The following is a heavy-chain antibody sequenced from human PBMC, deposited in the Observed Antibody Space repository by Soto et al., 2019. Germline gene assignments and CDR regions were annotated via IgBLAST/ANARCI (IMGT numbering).Heavy chain of an antibody. CDR1: GGTFSSYA. Sequence: QVQLVQSGAEVKKPGSSVKVSCKASGGTFSSYAISWVRRAPGQGLEWMGGIIPIFGTANYAQKFQGRVTITADESTSTADMELSSLRSEDTGVYYCVSLVGSTDVDYWGQGTLVTVSS. CDR3: VSLVGSTDVDY. D-gene: IGHD1-26*01. CDR2: IIPIFGTA. J-gene: IGHJ4*02. V-gene: IGHV1-69*01.